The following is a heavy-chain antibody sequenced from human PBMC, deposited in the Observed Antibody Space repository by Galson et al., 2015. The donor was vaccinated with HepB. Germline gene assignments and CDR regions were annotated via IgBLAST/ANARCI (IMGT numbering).Heavy chain of an antibody. Sequence: ETLSLTCTVSGGSISSHYWSWIRQSSGKGLEWIGYIYYSGSTNYNPSLKSRVTISADTSKNRFSLKLRSVTAADTAVYYCARGDPYGMDVWGQGTTVTVSS. V-gene: IGHV4-59*11. CDR1: GGSISSHY. J-gene: IGHJ6*02. CDR3: ARGDPYGMDV. CDR2: IYYSGST.